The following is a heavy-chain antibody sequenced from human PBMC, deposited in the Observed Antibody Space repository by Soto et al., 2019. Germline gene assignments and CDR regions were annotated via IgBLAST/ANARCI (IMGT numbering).Heavy chain of an antibody. CDR3: ARITWGCDHYYGMDV. J-gene: IGHJ6*02. CDR2: INPNTSAT. V-gene: IGHV1-2*02. D-gene: IGHD1-26*01. CDR1: GYIFTGYF. Sequence: ASVKVSCKASGYIFTGYFIQWLRQAPGQGLEWVGWINPNTSATNYAQKFQGRVTMTRDTPLGTAYMELTSLRPDDTALYYCARITWGCDHYYGMDVWGQGTTVTVSS.